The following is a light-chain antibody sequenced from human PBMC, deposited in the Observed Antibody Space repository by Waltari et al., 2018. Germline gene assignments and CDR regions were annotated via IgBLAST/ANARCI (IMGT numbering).Light chain of an antibody. CDR3: QQYNNWPLYT. Sequence: ETVMTQSPATLSVSPGGRATLSCRARQSLGTNLAWYQQKPGQAPRLLIYGASSRATGVPARFSGSGSGTDFTLTISSLQSEDFVVYYCQQYNNWPLYTFGQGTKVEIK. CDR1: QSLGTN. CDR2: GAS. J-gene: IGKJ2*01. V-gene: IGKV3-15*01.